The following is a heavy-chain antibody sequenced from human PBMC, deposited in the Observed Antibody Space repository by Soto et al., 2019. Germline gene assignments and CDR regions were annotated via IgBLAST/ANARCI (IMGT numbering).Heavy chain of an antibody. CDR3: ARGYGSSYGFGY. D-gene: IGHD5-18*01. J-gene: IGHJ4*02. Sequence: GGSLRLSCAASGFSVSTNYLTWVRQAPGKGLDWVSLIYSGGSTYYADSVKGRFTISRDNSKNTVFLQMNSLRAEDTAVYYCARGYGSSYGFGYWGPGTLVTVSS. CDR2: IYSGGST. CDR1: GFSVSTNY. V-gene: IGHV3-53*01.